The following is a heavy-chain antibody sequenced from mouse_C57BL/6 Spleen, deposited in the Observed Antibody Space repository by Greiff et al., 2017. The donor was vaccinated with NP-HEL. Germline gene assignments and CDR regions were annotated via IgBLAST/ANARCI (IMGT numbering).Heavy chain of an antibody. V-gene: IGHV7-3*01. Sequence: EVQLVESGGGLVQPGGSLSLSCAASGFTFTDYYMSWVRQPPGKALEWLGFIRNKANGYTTGYSASVKGRFTISRDNSQSILYLQMNALRAEDSATYYCARYTPLRRFFDYWGQGTTLTVSS. CDR1: GFTFTDYY. CDR3: ARYTPLRRFFDY. J-gene: IGHJ2*01. CDR2: IRNKANGYTT. D-gene: IGHD6-1*01.